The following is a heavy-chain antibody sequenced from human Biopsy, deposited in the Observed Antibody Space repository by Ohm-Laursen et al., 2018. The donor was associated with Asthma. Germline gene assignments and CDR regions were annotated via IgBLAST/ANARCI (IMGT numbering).Heavy chain of an antibody. CDR3: ARGDSSNWSHYYFDY. D-gene: IGHD3-22*01. CDR1: GFAASRDY. CDR2: IYSGGTS. J-gene: IGHJ4*02. Sequence: SLRLSRAASGFAASRDYMFWVRQAPGKGLEWVSVIYSGGTSHTADSVRGRFTISRDYSKNTLYLQMHSLRAEDTAVYYCARGDSSNWSHYYFDYWGQGTLVTVSS. V-gene: IGHV3-53*01.